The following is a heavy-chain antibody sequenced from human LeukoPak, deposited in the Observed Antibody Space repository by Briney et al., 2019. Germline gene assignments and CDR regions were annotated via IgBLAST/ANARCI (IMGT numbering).Heavy chain of an antibody. CDR3: ARMIAVAGPDAFDV. CDR1: GGSFSGYY. CDR2: INHSGST. V-gene: IGHV4-34*01. D-gene: IGHD6-19*01. Sequence: SETLSLTCAAYGGSFSGYYWSWIRQPPGKGLEWIGEINHSGSTNYNPSLKSRVTISVDTSKNQFSLKLSSVTAADTAVYYCARMIAVAGPDAFDVWGQGTMVTVSS. J-gene: IGHJ3*01.